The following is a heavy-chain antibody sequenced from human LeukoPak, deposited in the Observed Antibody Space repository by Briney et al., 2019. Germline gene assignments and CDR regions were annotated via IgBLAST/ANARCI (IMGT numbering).Heavy chain of an antibody. V-gene: IGHV3-11*01. D-gene: IGHD6-25*01. CDR2: IRSDGTPM. CDR3: ARSGPTDC. CDR1: GFTFTNYY. Sequence: GGSLRLSCAASGFTFTNYYMSWIRQAPGKGLEWISYIRSDGTPMFYSDSVKGRFTISRDNARTSLYLQMNSLRVEDTAVYYCARSGPTDCWGRGTLVTVSS. J-gene: IGHJ2*01.